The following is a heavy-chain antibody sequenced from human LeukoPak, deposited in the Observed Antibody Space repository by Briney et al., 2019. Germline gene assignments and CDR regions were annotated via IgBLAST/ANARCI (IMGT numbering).Heavy chain of an antibody. CDR1: GGSISSYY. V-gene: IGHV4-59*12. CDR2: IYNSGTT. Sequence: ASETLSLTCTVSGGSISSYYWSWIRQPPGKGLEWIGYIYNSGTTNYKSSLKSRVTISVDTSKNQFSLKLSSVTAADTAVYYCARGLHYYYYYMDVWGKGTTVTVSS. J-gene: IGHJ6*03. D-gene: IGHD2-15*01. CDR3: ARGLHYYYYYMDV.